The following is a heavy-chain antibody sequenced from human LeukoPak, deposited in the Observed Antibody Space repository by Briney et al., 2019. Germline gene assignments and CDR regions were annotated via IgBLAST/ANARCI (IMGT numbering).Heavy chain of an antibody. D-gene: IGHD1-26*01. CDR2: IDQDGGEK. CDR3: ARDSPYSGSPHSDAFDM. Sequence: GGSLRLSCSASGFTFSSYWMSWVRQAPGKGLEWVASIDQDGGEKYYVDSVKGRFSFSRDNARKLLYLQMNSLRAEDTALYYCARDSPYSGSPHSDAFDMWGQGTMVTVSS. CDR1: GFTFSSYW. V-gene: IGHV3-7*01. J-gene: IGHJ3*02.